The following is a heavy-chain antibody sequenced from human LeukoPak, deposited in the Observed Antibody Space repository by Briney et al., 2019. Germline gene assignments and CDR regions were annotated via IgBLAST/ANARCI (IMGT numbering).Heavy chain of an antibody. Sequence: PGGSLRLSCAASGFTFSSYEMNWVRQAPGKGLEWVSSISGSGSSTYYADSVKGRFTISRDNSNNTLYLQMNSLRPEDTAVYYCANYGSGSFPQEWGQGTPVTVSS. CDR2: ISGSGSST. CDR3: ANYGSGSFPQE. J-gene: IGHJ4*02. CDR1: GFTFSSYE. V-gene: IGHV3-23*01. D-gene: IGHD3-10*01.